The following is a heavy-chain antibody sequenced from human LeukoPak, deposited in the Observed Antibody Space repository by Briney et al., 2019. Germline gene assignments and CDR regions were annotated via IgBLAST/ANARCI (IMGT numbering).Heavy chain of an antibody. Sequence: ASVKVSCKASGYTFTSYDINWVRQATGQGLEWMGWISAYNGNTNYAQKLQGRVTMTTDTSTSTAYMELRSLRSDDTAVYYCAKGLLWFGELPDYWDQGTLVTVSS. V-gene: IGHV1-18*01. CDR2: ISAYNGNT. D-gene: IGHD3-10*01. CDR1: GYTFTSYD. CDR3: AKGLLWFGELPDY. J-gene: IGHJ4*02.